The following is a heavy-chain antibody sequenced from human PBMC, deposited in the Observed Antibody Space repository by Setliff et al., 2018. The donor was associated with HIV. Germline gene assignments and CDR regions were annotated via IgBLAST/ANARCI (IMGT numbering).Heavy chain of an antibody. Sequence: TLSLTCAVSGGSISSSNWWSWVRQAPGEGLEWIGEIHHSGTADYNPSLKSRATISIDTSNNQFALKLTSMTAADTAVYFCARLKSASGYFGFDSWGQGTLVTVSS. J-gene: IGHJ4*02. CDR1: GGSISSSNW. D-gene: IGHD5-12*01. V-gene: IGHV4-4*01. CDR3: ARLKSASGYFGFDS. CDR2: IHHSGTA.